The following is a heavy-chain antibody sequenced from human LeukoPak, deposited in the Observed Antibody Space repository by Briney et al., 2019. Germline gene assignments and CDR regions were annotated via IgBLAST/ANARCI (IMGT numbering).Heavy chain of an antibody. J-gene: IGHJ5*02. CDR2: INPNSGGT. CDR3: ARVEFGNWNSRYNWFDP. V-gene: IGHV1-2*02. Sequence: ASVKVSCKTSGYTFTGYYMHWVRQAPGQGPEWMGWINPNSGGTNYAQKFQGRVTMTRDTSISTAYMELSRLRSDDTAVYYCARVEFGNWNSRYNWFDPWGQGTLVTVSS. CDR1: GYTFTGYY. D-gene: IGHD1-7*01.